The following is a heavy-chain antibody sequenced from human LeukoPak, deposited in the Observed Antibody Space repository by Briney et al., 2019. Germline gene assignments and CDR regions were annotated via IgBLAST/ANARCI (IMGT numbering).Heavy chain of an antibody. CDR3: ARVTGYMIEDYFDY. CDR1: GGSISSCN. D-gene: IGHD3-22*01. CDR2: IYYSGST. V-gene: IGHV4-59*01. J-gene: IGHJ4*02. Sequence: PSETLSLTCTVSGGSISSCNWSWIRPPPGKGREWIGYIYYSGSTNYNPSLKSRVTISVDTSKNQFSLRLRSVTAADTAVYYCARVTGYMIEDYFDYWGQGTLVTVSS.